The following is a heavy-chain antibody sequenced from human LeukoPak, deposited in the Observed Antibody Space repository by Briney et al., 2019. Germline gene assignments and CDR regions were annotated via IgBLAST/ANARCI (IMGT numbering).Heavy chain of an antibody. CDR1: GFIFSRYA. Sequence: GGSLRLSCAASGFIFSRYAMNWVRQAPGKGLEWVSAISGGAGTTYYADSVQGRFTVSRDNSKNTLYLHMSSLRAEDTAVYYCAKDSWTMRFQYYFDSWGQGTLVTVSS. CDR2: ISGGAGTT. J-gene: IGHJ4*02. CDR3: AKDSWTMRFQYYFDS. D-gene: IGHD3-22*01. V-gene: IGHV3-23*01.